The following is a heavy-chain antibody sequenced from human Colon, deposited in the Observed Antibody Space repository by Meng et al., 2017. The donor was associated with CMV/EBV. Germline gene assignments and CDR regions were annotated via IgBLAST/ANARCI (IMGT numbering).Heavy chain of an antibody. D-gene: IGHD4-11*01. V-gene: IGHV3-74*01. CDR2: ISSYGSST. CDR3: ARSASDYSNPDGFDI. Sequence: GGSLRLSCAASGFTFSSYWMHWVRQAPGKGLVWISRISSYGSSTSYADSVKGRFTISRDNAKNTLYLQMNSLRAEDTAVYYCARSASDYSNPDGFDIWGQGTLVTVSS. CDR1: GFTFSSYW. J-gene: IGHJ3*02.